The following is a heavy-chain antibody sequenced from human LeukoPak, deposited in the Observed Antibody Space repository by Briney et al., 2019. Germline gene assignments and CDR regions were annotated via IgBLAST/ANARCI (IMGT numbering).Heavy chain of an antibody. D-gene: IGHD5-18*01. Sequence: SSETLSLTCAVYGGSFSAYYWTWIRQPPGKGLEWIGEINHSGSSNYNSSLRSRVTISVETSYKQFSLRLSSVTAADTAVYYCAPRGDIEHSYVYGKWFDPWGQGTRVTVSS. V-gene: IGHV4-34*01. CDR1: GGSFSAYY. CDR3: APRGDIEHSYVYGKWFDP. J-gene: IGHJ5*02. CDR2: INHSGSS.